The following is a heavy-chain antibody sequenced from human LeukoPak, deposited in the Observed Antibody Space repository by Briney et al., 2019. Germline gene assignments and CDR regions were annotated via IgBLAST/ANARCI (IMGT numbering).Heavy chain of an antibody. Sequence: PGGSLRLSCAASGFTFSDYYMSWIRQAPGKGLEWVSYISSSGSTIYYADSVKARFTISRDNAKNSLYLQMNSLRAEDTAVYYCASRYYYDSSGYYYVHWGQGTLVTVSS. J-gene: IGHJ1*01. V-gene: IGHV3-11*01. CDR3: ASRYYYDSSGYYYVH. CDR2: ISSSGSTI. D-gene: IGHD3-22*01. CDR1: GFTFSDYY.